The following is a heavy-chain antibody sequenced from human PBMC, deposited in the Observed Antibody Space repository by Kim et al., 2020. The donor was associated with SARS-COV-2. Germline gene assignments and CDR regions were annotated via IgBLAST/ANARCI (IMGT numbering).Heavy chain of an antibody. D-gene: IGHD2-21*02. CDR2: ISWNSGSI. J-gene: IGHJ4*02. V-gene: IGHV3-9*01. Sequence: GGSLRLSCAASGFTFDDYAMHWVRQAPGKGLEWVSGISWNSGSIGYADSVKGRFTISRDNAKNSLYLQMNSLRAEDTALYYCAKDRSGGAVVTATPFDYWGQGTLVTVSS. CDR1: GFTFDDYA. CDR3: AKDRSGGAVVTATPFDY.